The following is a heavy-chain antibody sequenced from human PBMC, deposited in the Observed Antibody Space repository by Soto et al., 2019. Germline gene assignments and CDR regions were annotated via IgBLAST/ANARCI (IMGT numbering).Heavy chain of an antibody. J-gene: IGHJ4*02. CDR1: GFTFSSYA. CDR3: ARTKGTGTDY. CDR2: ISSSSSYT. Sequence: VQLVESGGGVVQPGRSLRLSCAASGFTFSSYAMHWVRQAPGKGLEWVSYISSSSSYTNYADSVKGRFTISRDNAKNSLYLQMNSLRAEDTAVYYCARTKGTGTDYWGQGTLVTVSS. V-gene: IGHV3-21*05. D-gene: IGHD1-1*01.